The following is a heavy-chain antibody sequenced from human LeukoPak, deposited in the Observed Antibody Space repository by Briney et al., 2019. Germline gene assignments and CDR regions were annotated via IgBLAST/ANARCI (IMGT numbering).Heavy chain of an antibody. J-gene: IGHJ4*02. V-gene: IGHV3-7*01. CDR1: GFSFTNSW. Sequence: PGGSLRLSCAASGFSFTNSWMAWVRQAPGKGLEWVANIKQDGSTKHYADSLKGRFTISRDNPKNSLYLQMNSLRADDTALYYCARDTDGSLDYWGQGIPVTVAS. CDR3: ARDTDGSLDY. D-gene: IGHD1-26*01. CDR2: IKQDGSTK.